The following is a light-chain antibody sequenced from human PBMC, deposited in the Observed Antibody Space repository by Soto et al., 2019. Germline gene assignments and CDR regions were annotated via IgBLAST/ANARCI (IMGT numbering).Light chain of an antibody. V-gene: IGKV4-1*01. CDR3: QQYYTTPYT. J-gene: IGKJ2*01. Sequence: DIVRTQSPDSLAVSLGERATISGKSSSNIKILLVWYQQKPRQPPKLIYWASTRESGVPDRFSGSGSGTDFTLTISSLQAEDVAVYYCQQYYTTPYTFGQGTKLEIK. CDR2: WAS. CDR1: SNIKIL.